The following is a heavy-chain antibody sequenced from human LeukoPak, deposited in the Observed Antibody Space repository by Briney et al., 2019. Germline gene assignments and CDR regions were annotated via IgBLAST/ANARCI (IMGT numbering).Heavy chain of an antibody. D-gene: IGHD3-10*01. Sequence: GGSLRLSCAASGFTFSSYAMHWVRQAPGKGLEWVAVISYDGSNKYYADSVKGRFTISRDNSKNTLYLQMNSLRAEDTAVYYCARDQSHYYGSGSYYNGGVDYWGQGTLVTVSS. CDR2: ISYDGSNK. V-gene: IGHV3-30*04. CDR3: ARDQSHYYGSGSYYNGGVDY. J-gene: IGHJ4*02. CDR1: GFTFSSYA.